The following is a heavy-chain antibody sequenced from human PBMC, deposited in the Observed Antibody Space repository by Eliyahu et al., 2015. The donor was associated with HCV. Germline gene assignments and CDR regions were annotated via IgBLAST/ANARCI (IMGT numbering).Heavy chain of an antibody. CDR1: GFTFXSYA. D-gene: IGHD3-10*01. V-gene: IGHV3-30-3*01. CDR3: ARVFYAIELLWFGTNWFDP. J-gene: IGHJ5*02. CDR2: ISYDGSNK. Sequence: QVQLVESGGGVVQPGRSLRPSCAASGFTFXSYAXXWVRQAPGKGLEWVAVISYDGSNKYYADSVKGRFTISRDNSKNTLYLQMNSLRAEDTAVYYCARVFYAIELLWFGTNWFDPWGQGTLVTVSS.